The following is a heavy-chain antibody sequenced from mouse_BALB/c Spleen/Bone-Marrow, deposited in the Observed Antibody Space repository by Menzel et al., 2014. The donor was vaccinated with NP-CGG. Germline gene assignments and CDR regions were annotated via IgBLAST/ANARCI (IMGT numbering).Heavy chain of an antibody. J-gene: IGHJ4*01. CDR3: ARDHYGYYTMDY. CDR2: ISSGGSYT. V-gene: IGHV5-9-4*01. D-gene: IGHD1-2*01. CDR1: GFTFXSYA. Sequence: DVKLVESGGGLVKPGGSLKLSCAASGFTFXSYAMSWVRQSPEKRLEWVAEISSGGSYTYYPDTVTGRFTISRDNAKNTLYLEMSSLRSEDTAMYYCARDHYGYYTMDYWGQGTSVTVSS.